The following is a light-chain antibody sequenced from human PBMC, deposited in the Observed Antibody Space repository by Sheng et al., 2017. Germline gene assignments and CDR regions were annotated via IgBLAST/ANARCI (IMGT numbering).Light chain of an antibody. V-gene: IGKV1-33*01. CDR1: QDISNY. J-gene: IGKJ4*01. Sequence: DIQMTQSPSSLSASVGDRVTITCQASQDISNYLNWYQQKPGKAPKLLIYDASNLETGVPSRFSGSGSGTDFTFTISSLQPEDIATYYCQQYDNLPXTFGGRDQGGDQT. CDR3: QQYDNLPXT. CDR2: DAS.